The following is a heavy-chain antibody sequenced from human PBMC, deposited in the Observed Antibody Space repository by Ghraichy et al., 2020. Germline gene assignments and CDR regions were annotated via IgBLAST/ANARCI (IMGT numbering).Heavy chain of an antibody. Sequence: ASVKVSCKASGYTFTSYGISWVRQAPGQGLEWMGWISAYNGNTNYAQKLQGRVTMTTDTSTSTAYMELRSLRSDDTAVYYCARDGRDIVLMVYAMFDYWGQGTLVTVSS. D-gene: IGHD2-8*01. CDR1: GYTFTSYG. CDR3: ARDGRDIVLMVYAMFDY. V-gene: IGHV1-18*01. J-gene: IGHJ4*02. CDR2: ISAYNGNT.